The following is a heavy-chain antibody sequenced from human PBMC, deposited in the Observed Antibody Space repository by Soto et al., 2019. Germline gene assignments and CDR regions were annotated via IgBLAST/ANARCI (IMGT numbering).Heavy chain of an antibody. CDR1: GFTLSDYY. D-gene: IGHD6-13*01. J-gene: IGHJ4*02. V-gene: IGHV3-11*06. CDR3: ARRRPHSSSWSSPL. CDR2: ISTSSSYT. Sequence: PGGSLRLSCAASGFTLSDYYMNWIRQAPGKGLEWVSYISTSSSYTNYADSVKGRFTISRDNAKNSLYLQMNSLRAEDTAVYYCARRRPHSSSWSSPLWGQGTLVTVSS.